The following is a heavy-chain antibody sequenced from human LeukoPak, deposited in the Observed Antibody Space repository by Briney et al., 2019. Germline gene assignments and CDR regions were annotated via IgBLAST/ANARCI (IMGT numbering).Heavy chain of an antibody. J-gene: IGHJ4*02. CDR2: IYYSGST. CDR3: ARLRGIAAAGPDY. V-gene: IGHV4-39*07. D-gene: IGHD6-13*01. Sequence: SIYYSGSTYYNPSLKSRVTISVDTSKNQFSLKLSSVTAADTAVYYCARLRGIAAAGPDYWGQGTLVTVSS.